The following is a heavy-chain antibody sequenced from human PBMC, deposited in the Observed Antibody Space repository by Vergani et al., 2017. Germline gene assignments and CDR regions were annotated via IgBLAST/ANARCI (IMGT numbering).Heavy chain of an antibody. CDR1: GGSFSGYY. CDR2: INHSGST. CDR3: ARNRRFYCSSTSCHTLGYYYYGMDV. V-gene: IGHV4-34*01. J-gene: IGHJ6*02. D-gene: IGHD2-2*02. Sequence: QVQLQQWGAGLLKPSETLSLTCAVYGGSFSGYYWSWIRQPPGKGLEWIGEINHSGSTHYNPSLQSRVTISVDTSKNQFSLKLSSVTAADTAVYYCARNRRFYCSSTSCHTLGYYYYGMDVWGQGTTVTVSS.